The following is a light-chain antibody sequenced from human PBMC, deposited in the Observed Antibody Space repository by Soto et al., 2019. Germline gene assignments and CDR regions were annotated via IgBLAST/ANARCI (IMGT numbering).Light chain of an antibody. CDR1: QSISSW. Sequence: DSQMTQSPSTLSASVGDRVTITCRASQSISSWVAWYQQKPGKGPKLLIYKASHLESGVPSRFSGSGSGTEFTLPISSLQPGDFATYYCQHYNTYPWTFGHGNKVDIK. CDR3: QHYNTYPWT. CDR2: KAS. V-gene: IGKV1-5*03. J-gene: IGKJ1*01.